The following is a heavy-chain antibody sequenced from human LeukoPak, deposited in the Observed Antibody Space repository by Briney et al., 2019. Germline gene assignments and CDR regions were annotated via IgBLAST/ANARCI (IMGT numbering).Heavy chain of an antibody. D-gene: IGHD5-18*01. J-gene: IGHJ4*02. V-gene: IGHV3-30*04. CDR1: GFTFSSYA. CDR3: ARHLSGVTGYTYGRGIDY. CDR2: ISYDGSNK. Sequence: GGSLRLSCAASGFTFSSYAMHWVRQAPGKGLEWVAVISYDGSNKYYADSVKGRFTISRDNAKTSLYLQMNSLRAEDTAVYYCARHLSGVTGYTYGRGIDYWGQGTLASVSS.